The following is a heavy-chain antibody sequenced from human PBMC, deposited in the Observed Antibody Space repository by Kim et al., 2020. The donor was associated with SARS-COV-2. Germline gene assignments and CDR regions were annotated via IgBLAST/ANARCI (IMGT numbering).Heavy chain of an antibody. CDR2: IYYSGST. CDR3: ARGRGEHYDFWSGYPYFDY. CDR1: GGSISSHY. J-gene: IGHJ4*02. V-gene: IGHV4-59*11. D-gene: IGHD3-3*01. Sequence: SETLSLTCTVSGGSISSHYWSWIRQPPGKGLEWIGYIYYSGSTNYNPSLKSRVTISVDTSKNQFSLKLSSVTAADTAVYYCARGRGEHYDFWSGYPYFDYWGQGTLVTVSS.